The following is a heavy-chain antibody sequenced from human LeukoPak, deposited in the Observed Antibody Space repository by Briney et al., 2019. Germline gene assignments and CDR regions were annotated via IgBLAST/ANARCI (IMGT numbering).Heavy chain of an antibody. CDR3: ARDAYSSFFHFDY. Sequence: SVKVSCKASGGTFSSYAISWVRQAPGQGLEWMGGIIPIFGTANYAQKFQGRVTITADESTSTAYMELSSLRSEVTAVYYCARDAYSSFFHFDYWGQGTLVTVSS. D-gene: IGHD5-12*01. CDR1: GGTFSSYA. J-gene: IGHJ4*02. CDR2: IIPIFGTA. V-gene: IGHV1-69*13.